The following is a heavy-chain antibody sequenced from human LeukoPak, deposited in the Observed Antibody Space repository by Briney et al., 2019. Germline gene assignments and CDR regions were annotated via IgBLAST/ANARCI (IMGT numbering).Heavy chain of an antibody. CDR3: ARFRSGWYMDL. CDR2: IWNDGSKQ. Sequence: GRSLRLSCAASGFTFSSHSMHWVRQAPGKGLEWVAVIWNDGSKQSYPDSVKGRFTISRDDSKNTLYLQMNSLSAEDTAVYYCARFRSGWYMDLWGQGTLVTVSS. V-gene: IGHV3-33*01. D-gene: IGHD6-19*01. CDR1: GFTFSSHS. J-gene: IGHJ4*02.